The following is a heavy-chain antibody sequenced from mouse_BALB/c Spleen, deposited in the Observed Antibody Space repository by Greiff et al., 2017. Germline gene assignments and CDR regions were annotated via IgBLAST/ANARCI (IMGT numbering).Heavy chain of an antibody. V-gene: IGHV14-1*02. D-gene: IGHD2-3*01. J-gene: IGHJ4*01. Sequence: VQLQQSGADLVRPGALVKLSCTASGFNIKDYYMHWVKQRPEQGLEWIGWIDPENGNTKYDPTFQGKTSITADTSSNTAYLQLSSLTSEDTAVYYCARDGAMDYWGQGTSVTVSS. CDR1: GFNIKDYY. CDR3: ARDGAMDY. CDR2: IDPENGNT.